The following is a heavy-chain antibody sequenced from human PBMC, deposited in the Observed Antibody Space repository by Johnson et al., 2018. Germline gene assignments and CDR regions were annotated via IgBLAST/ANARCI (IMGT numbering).Heavy chain of an antibody. J-gene: IGHJ1*01. CDR2: ISYDGSHK. D-gene: IGHD6-13*01. V-gene: IGHV3-30*18. CDR1: GFTFSSYD. CDR3: EKDGPPGSSSWSEYFQH. Sequence: QVQLVESGGGVVQPGRSXRLSCAASGFTFSSYDMHWVRQGPGKGLEWVAVISYDGSHKYYADFVKGRFTISRDNSKNTLYLQMNSLRAEDTAVYYCEKDGPPGSSSWSEYFQHWGQGTLLTVSS.